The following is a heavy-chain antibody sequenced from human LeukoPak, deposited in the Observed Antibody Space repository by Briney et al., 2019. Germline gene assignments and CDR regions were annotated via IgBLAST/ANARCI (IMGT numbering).Heavy chain of an antibody. J-gene: IGHJ5*02. V-gene: IGHV3-23*01. Sequence: PGGSLRVSCAASGFTFNNYALSWVCQAPGKGLEWVSTISGSGGSTYYADSVKGRFTISRDNSQNTLYLQMNSLRAEDTAVYYCAKGDGYNYDNWFDPWGQGTLVTVSS. D-gene: IGHD5-24*01. CDR3: AKGDGYNYDNWFDP. CDR2: ISGSGGST. CDR1: GFTFNNYA.